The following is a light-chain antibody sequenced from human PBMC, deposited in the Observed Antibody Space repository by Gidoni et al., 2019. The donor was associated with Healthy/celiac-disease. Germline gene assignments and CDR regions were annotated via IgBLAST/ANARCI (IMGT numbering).Light chain of an antibody. V-gene: IGKV3-15*01. Sequence: EIVLTQSPATLSVSPRERATLSCRASQKVSSNLGWYQQKPGQAPRLLIYCAASRATGIPAWCSGSGSGTEFTLTISSLQSEDFAVYYCQQYNNWPPGTFGHGTKLEIK. CDR2: CAA. CDR1: QKVSSN. J-gene: IGKJ2*02. CDR3: QQYNNWPPGT.